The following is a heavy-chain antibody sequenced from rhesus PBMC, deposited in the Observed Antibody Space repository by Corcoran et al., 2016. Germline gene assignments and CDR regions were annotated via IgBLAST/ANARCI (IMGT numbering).Heavy chain of an antibody. CDR1: GGSISSSYYY. J-gene: IGHJ4*01. CDR3: ARRGGYCSGGVCPIDY. V-gene: IGHV4-122*02. D-gene: IGHD2-8*01. Sequence: QVQLQESGPGLVKPSETLSLTCAVSGGSISSSYYYWSWIRQAPGKGLVWIGYISYRGTTSSNPSLKSRVTISRDTSKNQFSLKLSSVTAADTAVYYFARRGGYCSGGVCPIDYWGQGVLVTVSS. CDR2: ISYRGTT.